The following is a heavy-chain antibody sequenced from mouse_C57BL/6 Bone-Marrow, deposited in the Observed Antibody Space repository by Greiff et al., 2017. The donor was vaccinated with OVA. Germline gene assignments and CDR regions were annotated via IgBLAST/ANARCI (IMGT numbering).Heavy chain of an antibody. CDR2: IDPSDSET. Sequence: QVQLQQPGAELVRPGSSVKLSCKASGYTFTSYWMHWVKQRPIQGLEWIGNIDPSDSETHYNQKFKDKATLTVDKSSSTAYMQLSSRTSEDSAVYYCARAGYEKTYVDYWGQGTTLTVSS. J-gene: IGHJ2*01. V-gene: IGHV1-52*01. CDR1: GYTFTSYW. CDR3: ARAGYEKTYVDY. D-gene: IGHD3-2*02.